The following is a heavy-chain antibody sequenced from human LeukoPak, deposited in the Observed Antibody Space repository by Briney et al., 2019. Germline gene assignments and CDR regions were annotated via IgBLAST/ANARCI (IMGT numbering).Heavy chain of an antibody. CDR1: GGSISSGGYY. D-gene: IGHD2-15*01. CDR2: IYYSGGT. Sequence: SQTLSLTCTVSGGSISSGGYYWSWIRQHPGKGLEWIGYIYYSGGTYYNPSLKSRVTISVDTSKNQFSLKLSSVTAADTAVYYCARGLYCSGGSCYWGDAFDIWGQGTMVTVSS. CDR3: ARGLYCSGGSCYWGDAFDI. V-gene: IGHV4-31*03. J-gene: IGHJ3*02.